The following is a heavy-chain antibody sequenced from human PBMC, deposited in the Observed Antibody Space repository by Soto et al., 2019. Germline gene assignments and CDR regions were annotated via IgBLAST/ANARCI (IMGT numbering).Heavy chain of an antibody. D-gene: IGHD5-12*01. CDR3: VRYCGTTLCNGVATRTFDY. J-gene: IGHJ4*02. Sequence: PGWSLIIGCASSRFTFSIYEMNWVRQAPGKGLEWVSYISGSGYTVYYADSVSGRFTISRDNTRNSLYLQMNSLRDEDTALYYCVRYCGTTLCNGVATRTFDYWGQGTLVTVSS. V-gene: IGHV3-48*03. CDR1: RFTFSIYE. CDR2: ISGSGYTV.